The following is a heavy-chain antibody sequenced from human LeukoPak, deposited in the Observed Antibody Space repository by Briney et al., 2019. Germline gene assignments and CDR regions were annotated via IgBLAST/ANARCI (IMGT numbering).Heavy chain of an antibody. CDR3: VRGAGAFEN. CDR1: GDSVSSNSAA. V-gene: IGHV6-1*01. D-gene: IGHD6-19*01. Sequence: SQTLSLTCAIFGDSVSSNSAAWNWIRQSPSRGLEWLGRTYYRSQWYTDYAVSVTRRITINADTSRNQFSLQLDSVTPEDTATYYCVRGAGAFENWDQGTLVTVSS. CDR2: TYYRSQWYT. J-gene: IGHJ4*02.